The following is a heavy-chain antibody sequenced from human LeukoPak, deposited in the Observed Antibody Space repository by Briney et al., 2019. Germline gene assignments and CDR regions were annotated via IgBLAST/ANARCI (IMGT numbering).Heavy chain of an antibody. V-gene: IGHV3-21*01. CDR2: ISSSSSHI. CDR1: GFTFSSYS. D-gene: IGHD3-16*01. J-gene: IGHJ4*02. CDR3: ARASLGLAYHFDY. Sequence: GGSLRLSCAASGFTFSSYSMNWVRQAPGKGLEWVSSISSSSSHIYYADSVKGRFTISRDNAKNSLYLQMNSLRVEDTAVYYCARASLGLAYHFDYWGQGTLVTVSS.